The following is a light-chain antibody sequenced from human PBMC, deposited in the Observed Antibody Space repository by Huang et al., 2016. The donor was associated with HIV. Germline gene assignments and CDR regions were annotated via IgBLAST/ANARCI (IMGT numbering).Light chain of an antibody. CDR1: QDISNY. CDR3: QQYDNLYT. V-gene: IGKV1-33*01. CDR2: DAS. Sequence: DIQMTQSPSSLSASVGDRVTITCQASQDISNYLNWYQQKPGKAPKLLIYDASNLETGVPSRFSGSGSGTDFTVTISSLQPEDITTYYCQQYDNLYTFGQGTKLEIK. J-gene: IGKJ2*01.